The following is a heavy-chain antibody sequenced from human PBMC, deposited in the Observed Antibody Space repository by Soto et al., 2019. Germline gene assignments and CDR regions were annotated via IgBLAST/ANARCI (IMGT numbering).Heavy chain of an antibody. D-gene: IGHD6-6*01. J-gene: IGHJ6*03. CDR3: TTGLGPNSSSSGKGYYYYYYYMDV. Sequence: GGSLRLSCAASGFTFSNAWMSWVRQAPGKGLEWVGRIKSKTDGGKTDYAAPVKGRFDISREDSINTLYLQMHSLKTQVTAVYYCTTGLGPNSSSSGKGYYYYYYYMDVWGKGTTVTVSS. CDR2: IKSKTDGGKT. V-gene: IGHV3-15*01. CDR1: GFTFSNAW.